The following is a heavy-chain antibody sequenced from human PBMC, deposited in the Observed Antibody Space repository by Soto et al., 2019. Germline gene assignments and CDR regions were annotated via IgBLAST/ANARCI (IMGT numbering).Heavy chain of an antibody. V-gene: IGHV4-34*01. Sequence: SETLSLTCAVYGGSFSGYYWSWIRQPPGKGLEWIGEINHSGSTNYNPSLKSRVTISVDTSKNQFSLKLSSVTAADTAVYYCARGPDIVVVPAAEPGDWFDPWGQGTLVTVSS. CDR2: INHSGST. D-gene: IGHD2-2*01. CDR1: GGSFSGYY. J-gene: IGHJ5*02. CDR3: ARGPDIVVVPAAEPGDWFDP.